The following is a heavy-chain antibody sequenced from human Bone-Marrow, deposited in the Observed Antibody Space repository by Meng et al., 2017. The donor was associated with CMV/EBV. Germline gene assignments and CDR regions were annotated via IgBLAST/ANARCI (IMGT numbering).Heavy chain of an antibody. CDR1: GFTFSSYA. Sequence: GGSLRLSCAASGFTFSSYAMSWVHQAPGKGLEWVSAISGSGGSTYYADSVKGRFAISRDNSKNTLYLQMNSLIDEDTAVYYCAKDLEQLVNNWFDPWGQGTLVTVSS. CDR2: ISGSGGST. J-gene: IGHJ5*02. D-gene: IGHD6-13*01. V-gene: IGHV3-23*01. CDR3: AKDLEQLVNNWFDP.